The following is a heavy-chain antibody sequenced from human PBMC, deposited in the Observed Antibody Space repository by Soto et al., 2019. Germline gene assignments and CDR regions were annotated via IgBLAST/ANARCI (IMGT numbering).Heavy chain of an antibody. V-gene: IGHV3-23*01. CDR1: GFTFSSYA. J-gene: IGHJ4*02. D-gene: IGHD2-15*01. CDR2: VSIGGST. Sequence: GGSLKLSCAASGFTFSSYAMGWVRQGPGKGLEWVAVVSIGGSTHYADSVRGRFTISRDNSKNTLSLQMNSLTAEDTAVYFCAKRRGAGGHFDYWGQGALVTVSS. CDR3: AKRRGAGGHFDY.